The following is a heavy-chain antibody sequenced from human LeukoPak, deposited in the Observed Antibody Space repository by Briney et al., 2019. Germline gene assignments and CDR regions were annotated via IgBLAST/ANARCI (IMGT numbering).Heavy chain of an antibody. CDR2: IYTSGST. Sequence: ASETLSLTCTVPGGSISSYYWSWIRQPPGKGLEWIGYIYTSGSTNYNPSLKSRVTISVDTSKNQFSLKLSSVTAADTAVYYCARTPGPRGYYYYYMDVWGKGTTVTVSS. V-gene: IGHV4-4*09. CDR1: GGSISSYY. D-gene: IGHD3-10*01. J-gene: IGHJ6*03. CDR3: ARTPGPRGYYYYYMDV.